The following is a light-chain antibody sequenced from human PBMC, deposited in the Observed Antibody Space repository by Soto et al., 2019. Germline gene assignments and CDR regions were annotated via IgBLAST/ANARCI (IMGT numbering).Light chain of an antibody. V-gene: IGKV3-15*01. J-gene: IGKJ4*01. CDR3: QQRSNWPPVT. CDR2: GAS. CDR1: QSLGTN. Sequence: EIVMTQSPATLSVSPGERATLSCRASQSLGTNLAWYQQKPGQAPRLLIYGASTRATGIPARFSGSGSGTEFTLTISSLQSEDFAVYYCQQRSNWPPVTFGGGTKVEIK.